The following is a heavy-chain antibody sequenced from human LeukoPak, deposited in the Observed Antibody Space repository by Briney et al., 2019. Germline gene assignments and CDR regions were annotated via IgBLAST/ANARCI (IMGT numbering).Heavy chain of an antibody. D-gene: IGHD6-25*01. CDR1: GGSFSGYY. Sequence: SETPSLTCAVYGGSFSGYYWSWIRQPPGKGLEWIGEINHRGSTNYNPSLKSRVTISVDTSKNQLSLKLSSVTAADTAVYYCALGSPLYYVYMDVWGKGTTVTVSS. V-gene: IGHV4-34*01. CDR3: ALGSPLYYVYMDV. CDR2: INHRGST. J-gene: IGHJ6*03.